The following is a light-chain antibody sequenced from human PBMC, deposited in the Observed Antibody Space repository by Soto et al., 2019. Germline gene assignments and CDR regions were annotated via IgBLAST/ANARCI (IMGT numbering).Light chain of an antibody. CDR1: QSISNW. Sequence: IDRTQAASTLPAYVGDRVTITCRASQSISNWLAWYQQKPGTAPNLLIYKASRLESGVPSRFSGSGSETEFTLTISGLQPGDSATYYCQQYNSYSPTFGHGTKVDIK. J-gene: IGKJ1*01. V-gene: IGKV1-5*03. CDR3: QQYNSYSPT. CDR2: KAS.